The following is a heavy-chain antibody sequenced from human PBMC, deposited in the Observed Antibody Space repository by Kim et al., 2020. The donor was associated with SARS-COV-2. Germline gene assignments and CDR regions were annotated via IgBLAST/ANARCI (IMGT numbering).Heavy chain of an antibody. D-gene: IGHD6-13*01. Sequence: WYYDDAVSVKSRITINPDTSKNQFSLQLNSVTPEDTAVYYCARRSHSSSWCWGQGTLVTVSS. V-gene: IGHV6-1*01. CDR3: ARRSHSSSWC. CDR2: WYY. J-gene: IGHJ4*02.